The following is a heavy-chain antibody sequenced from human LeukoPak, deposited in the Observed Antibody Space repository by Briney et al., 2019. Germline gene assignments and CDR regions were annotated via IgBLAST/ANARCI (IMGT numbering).Heavy chain of an antibody. J-gene: IGHJ3*02. CDR3: ARISGSYGAFDI. Sequence: ASVEVSCTASGYTFTSFAIHWVRQAPGQRLEWMGWISAGNGNTKYSQKFQGRVTFTRDTSASTAYMELSSLRSEDTAVYYCARISGSYGAFDIWGQGTMVTVSS. CDR2: ISAGNGNT. D-gene: IGHD1-26*01. CDR1: GYTFTSFA. V-gene: IGHV1-3*01.